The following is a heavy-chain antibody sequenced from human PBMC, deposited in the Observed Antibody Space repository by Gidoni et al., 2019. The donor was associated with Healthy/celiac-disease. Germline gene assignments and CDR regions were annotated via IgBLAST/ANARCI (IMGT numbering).Heavy chain of an antibody. CDR2: ISGSGGST. J-gene: IGHJ6*02. CDR3: AKEDIAVAGPYYGMDV. CDR1: GFTFSRYA. D-gene: IGHD6-19*01. Sequence: EVQLLESGGGLVQPGGSLRLSWAASGFTFSRYAMSWVRQAPGKGLAWVSAISGSGGSTYYADSVKGRFTISRDNSKNTLYLQMNSLRAEDTAVYYCAKEDIAVAGPYYGMDVWGQGTTVTVSS. V-gene: IGHV3-23*01.